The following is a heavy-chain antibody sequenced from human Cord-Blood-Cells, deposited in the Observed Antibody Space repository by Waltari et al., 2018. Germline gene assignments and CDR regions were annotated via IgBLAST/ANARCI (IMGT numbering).Heavy chain of an antibody. CDR2: INHRGST. CDR1: GGSFSGYY. CDR3: ARREANWGGEGNWFDP. D-gene: IGHD7-27*01. Sequence: QVQLQQWGAGLLKPSETLSLTCAVYGGSFSGYYWTWIRPPPGKGLEWIGEINHRGSTNYNPSLKSRVTISVDTSKNQFSLKLSSVTAADTAVYYCARREANWGGEGNWFDPWGQGTLVTVSS. V-gene: IGHV4-34*01. J-gene: IGHJ5*02.